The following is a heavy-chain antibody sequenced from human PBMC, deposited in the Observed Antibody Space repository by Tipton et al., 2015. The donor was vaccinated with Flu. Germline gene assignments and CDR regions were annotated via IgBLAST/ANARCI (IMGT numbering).Heavy chain of an antibody. CDR2: IITYNGQT. Sequence: QSGPEVKKPGASLKVSCKTSGYKYTTHGISWVRQAPGQGLEWLGWIITYNGQTNYAQKFQGRIAISSDTSTATSYMELGSLRSDDTAIYFCARYYDILTGHGMDVWGQGTTVNVSS. D-gene: IGHD3-9*01. CDR3: ARYYDILTGHGMDV. V-gene: IGHV1-18*01. J-gene: IGHJ6*02. CDR1: GYKYTTHG.